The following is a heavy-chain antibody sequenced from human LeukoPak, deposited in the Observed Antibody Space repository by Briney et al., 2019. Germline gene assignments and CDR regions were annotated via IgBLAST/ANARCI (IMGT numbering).Heavy chain of an antibody. CDR2: ISSSSSYI. V-gene: IGHV3-21*01. CDR1: GFTFSSYS. Sequence: PGGSLRLSCAASGFTFSSYSMNWVRQAPGKGLEWVSSISSSSSYIYYADSVKGRFTISRDNAKNSLYLQMNSLRAEDTAVYYCARADPYYYYMDVWGKGTTVTVSS. CDR3: ARADPYYYYMDV. J-gene: IGHJ6*03.